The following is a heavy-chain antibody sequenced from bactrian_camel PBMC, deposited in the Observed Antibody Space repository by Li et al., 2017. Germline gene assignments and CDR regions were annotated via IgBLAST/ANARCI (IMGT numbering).Heavy chain of an antibody. J-gene: IGHJ6*01. V-gene: IGHV3S61*01. CDR1: GLVYPFWS. CDR2: IDSRGTT. D-gene: IGHD7*01. Sequence: HVQLVESGGGSVQAGGSLTLSCAASGLVYPFWSMAWFRQAPGKEREGVARIDSRGTTEYVDSVKGRFTLSKDNDKRTLYLQMDSLKPEDTAVYYCATTGGGCRMIVGGYWGQGTQVTVS. CDR3: ATTGGGCRMIVGGY.